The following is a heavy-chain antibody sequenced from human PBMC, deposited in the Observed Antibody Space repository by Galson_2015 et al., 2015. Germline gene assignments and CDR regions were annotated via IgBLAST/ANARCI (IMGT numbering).Heavy chain of an antibody. CDR1: GFTFSSYA. J-gene: IGHJ4*02. V-gene: IGHV3-23*01. Sequence: SLRLSCAASGFTFSSYAMSWVRQAPGKGLEWVSAISGSGGSTYYADSVKGRFTISRDNSKNTLYLQMNSLRAEDTAVYYCARELPCSSTSCVYFDYWGQGTLVTVSS. D-gene: IGHD2-2*01. CDR3: ARELPCSSTSCVYFDY. CDR2: ISGSGGST.